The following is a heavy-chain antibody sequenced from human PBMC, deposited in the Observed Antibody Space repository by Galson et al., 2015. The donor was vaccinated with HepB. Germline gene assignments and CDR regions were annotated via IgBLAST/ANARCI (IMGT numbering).Heavy chain of an antibody. J-gene: IGHJ4*02. CDR3: ARAKPGITIFGVVITTIDY. CDR1: GYTFTSYG. V-gene: IGHV1-18*01. CDR2: ISAYNGNT. Sequence: SVKVSCKASGYTFTSYGISWVRQAPGQGLEWMGWISAYNGNTNYAQKLQGRVTMTTDTSTSTAYMELRSLRSDDTAVCYCARAKPGITIFGVVITTIDYWGQGTLVTVSS. D-gene: IGHD3-3*01.